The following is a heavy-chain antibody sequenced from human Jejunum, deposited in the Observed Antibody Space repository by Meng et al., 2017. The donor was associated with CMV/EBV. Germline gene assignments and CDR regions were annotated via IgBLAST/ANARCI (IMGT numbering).Heavy chain of an antibody. Sequence: SASGFTFSSHWLHCVGQVLGRGVVCVSCIPSAGGERRYADSVKGRFTTSRGDNTVYLQMDSLRVEDTGIYDCARAPSGLGFSEATSWGQGTLVTVSS. CDR3: ARAPSGLGFSEATS. D-gene: IGHD5-12*01. CDR2: IPSAGGER. V-gene: IGHV3-74*01. CDR1: GFTFSSHW. J-gene: IGHJ1*01.